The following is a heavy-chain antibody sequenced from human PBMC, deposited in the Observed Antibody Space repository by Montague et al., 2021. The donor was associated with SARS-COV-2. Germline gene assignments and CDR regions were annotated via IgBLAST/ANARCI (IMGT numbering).Heavy chain of an antibody. Sequence: CAISGDSVAVDIARWNWVKQSPAIDLEWLGRTYYRSKWYNDYAESVKSRITIDPNTSKHQLSLHLNSVTPEDTAVYYCARIPVGSKYYFDFWGQGTLVTVSS. CDR1: GDSVAVDIAR. J-gene: IGHJ4*02. CDR2: TYYRSKWYN. V-gene: IGHV6-1*01. D-gene: IGHD2-2*01. CDR3: ARIPVGSKYYFDF.